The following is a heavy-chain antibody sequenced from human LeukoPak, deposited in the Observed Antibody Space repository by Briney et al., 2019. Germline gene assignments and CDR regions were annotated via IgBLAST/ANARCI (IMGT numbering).Heavy chain of an antibody. J-gene: IGHJ4*02. CDR3: ARHVTAVVSFDY. CDR1: GYSISSGYY. V-gene: IGHV4-38-2*01. Sequence: SSETLSLTCAVSGYSISSGYYWGWIRQPPGKGLEWIGSIYHSGSTYYNPSLKSRVTISVDTSKNQFSLKLSSVTAADTAVYYCARHVTAVVSFDYWGQGTLVTVSS. CDR2: IYHSGST. D-gene: IGHD3-22*01.